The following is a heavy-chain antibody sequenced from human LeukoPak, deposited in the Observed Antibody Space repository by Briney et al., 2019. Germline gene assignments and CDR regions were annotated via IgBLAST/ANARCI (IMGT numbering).Heavy chain of an antibody. Sequence: ASVKVSCKASGGTFSSYAISWVRQAPGQGLEWMGGIIPIFGTANYAQKFQGRVTITADESTSTAYMELSSLRSEDTAVYYCARTYDYVWGSYSPFDYWGQGTLVTVSS. D-gene: IGHD3-16*01. CDR2: IIPIFGTA. V-gene: IGHV1-69*13. J-gene: IGHJ4*02. CDR1: GGTFSSYA. CDR3: ARTYDYVWGSYSPFDY.